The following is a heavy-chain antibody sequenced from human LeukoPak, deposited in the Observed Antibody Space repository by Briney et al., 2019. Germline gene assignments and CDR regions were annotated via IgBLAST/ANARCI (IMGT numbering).Heavy chain of an antibody. CDR1: GFTFSRYS. D-gene: IGHD5-12*01. CDR2: IKQDGSEK. Sequence: PGGSLRLSCAASGFTFSRYSMNWVRQAPGKGLEWVANIKQDGSEKYYVDSVKGRFTISRDNAKNSLYLQMNSLRAEDTAVYHCARGGGGYVGFDYWGQGTLVTVST. CDR3: ARGGGGYVGFDY. J-gene: IGHJ4*02. V-gene: IGHV3-7*03.